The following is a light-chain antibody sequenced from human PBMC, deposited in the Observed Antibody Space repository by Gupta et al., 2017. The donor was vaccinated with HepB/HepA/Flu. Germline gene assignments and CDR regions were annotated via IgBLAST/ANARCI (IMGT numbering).Light chain of an antibody. Sequence: EIVLTQSPGTLSLSPGERATLSCSASQSVSSSYLAWYQQKPGQAPRLLIYGASSRATGIPDRFSGSGSGTDFTLTISRLEPEDFAVYYCQQYGSSLGFTFGPGTKVEIK. J-gene: IGKJ3*01. V-gene: IGKV3-20*01. CDR2: GAS. CDR1: QSVSSSY. CDR3: QQYGSSLGFT.